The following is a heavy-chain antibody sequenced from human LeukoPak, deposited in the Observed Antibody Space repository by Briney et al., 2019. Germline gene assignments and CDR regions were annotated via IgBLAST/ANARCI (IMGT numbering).Heavy chain of an antibody. V-gene: IGHV1-8*03. CDR1: GYTFTSYD. Sequence: ASVKVSCTSSGYTFTSYDIHWVRQAIGQGLEWMGWMSPNSGNTGYAQKFQGRDTISRNTSISTAYMELSSLRSEDTAVYYCARMERIGSDSWFDPWGQGTLVTVSS. CDR3: ARMERIGSDSWFDP. CDR2: MSPNSGNT. J-gene: IGHJ5*02. D-gene: IGHD1-1*01.